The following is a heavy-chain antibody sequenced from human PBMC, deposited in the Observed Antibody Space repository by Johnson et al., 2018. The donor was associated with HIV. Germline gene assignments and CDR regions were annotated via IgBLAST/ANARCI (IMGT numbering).Heavy chain of an antibody. D-gene: IGHD5-24*01. J-gene: IGHJ3*02. V-gene: IGHV3-66*01. Sequence: VQLVESGGGLVQPGGSLRLSCAASGFSFRSYDMYWVRQATGKGLEWVSVLFSGGTTYYAYSVNGRFTISRDNSKNTLYLQMNSLRAEDTAVYYCARACRDGYTCDAFDIWGQGTMVTVSS. CDR1: GFSFRSYD. CDR3: ARACRDGYTCDAFDI. CDR2: LFSGGTT.